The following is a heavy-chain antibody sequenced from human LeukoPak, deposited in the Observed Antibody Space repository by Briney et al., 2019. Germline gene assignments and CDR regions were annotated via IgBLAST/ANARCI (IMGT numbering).Heavy chain of an antibody. V-gene: IGHV4-30-4*08. CDR3: ASADYGDYATNPFDY. J-gene: IGHJ4*02. CDR1: GGSISSGDYY. Sequence: PSQTLSLTCTVSGGSISSGDYYWSWIRQPPGKGLEWIGYIYYSGSTYYNPSLKSRVTISVDTSKNQFSLKLSSVTAADTAVYYCASADYGDYATNPFDYWGQGTLVTVSS. D-gene: IGHD4-17*01. CDR2: IYYSGST.